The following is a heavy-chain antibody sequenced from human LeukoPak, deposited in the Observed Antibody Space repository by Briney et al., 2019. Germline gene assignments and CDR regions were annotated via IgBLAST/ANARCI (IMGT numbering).Heavy chain of an antibody. J-gene: IGHJ4*02. V-gene: IGHV4-39*01. Sequence: SETLSLTCTVSGGSISTSSYYWGWIRQPPGQGLEWIGSINYGGTTNYNPSLKSRVTIFVDTSKNQFSLKLRSVTAADTAAYYCARWSTTVFDYWGQGTLVTVSS. D-gene: IGHD4-17*01. CDR3: ARWSTTVFDY. CDR1: GGSISTSSYY. CDR2: INYGGTT.